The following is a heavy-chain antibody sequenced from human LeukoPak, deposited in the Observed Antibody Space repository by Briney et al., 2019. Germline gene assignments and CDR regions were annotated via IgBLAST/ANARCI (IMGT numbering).Heavy chain of an antibody. CDR2: INHSGST. CDR1: GGSFSGYY. CDR3: ARGRIVLRFLEWLSNKIVPAPYYFDY. Sequence: SETLSLTCAVYGGSFSGYYWSWIRQPPGKGLEWIGEINHSGSTNYNPSLKSRVTISVDTSKNQFSLKLSSVTAADTAVYYCARGRIVLRFLEWLSNKIVPAPYYFDYWGQGTQVTVSS. J-gene: IGHJ4*02. D-gene: IGHD3-3*01. V-gene: IGHV4-34*01.